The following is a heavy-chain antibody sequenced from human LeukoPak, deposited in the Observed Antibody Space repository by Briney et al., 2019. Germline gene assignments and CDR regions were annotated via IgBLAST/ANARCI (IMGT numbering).Heavy chain of an antibody. J-gene: IGHJ4*02. V-gene: IGHV1-18*01. CDR2: ISAYNVNT. D-gene: IGHD4-11*01. Sequence: ASVTVSCKGSAYTFTSYGISWVRQAPGKGLEWMGWISAYNVNTNDAQKLQGRVTMNTDTPTTTAYMELRSLRSDDTAVYYCARVPVSGPGARFDYWGQGTLVTVSS. CDR3: ARVPVSGPGARFDY. CDR1: AYTFTSYG.